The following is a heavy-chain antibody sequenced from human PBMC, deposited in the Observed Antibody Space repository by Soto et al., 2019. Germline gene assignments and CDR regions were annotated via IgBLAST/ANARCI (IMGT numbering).Heavy chain of an antibody. D-gene: IGHD3-22*01. CDR1: GFTFSRYS. J-gene: IGHJ4*01. Sequence: PGGSLRLSCAASGFTFSRYSMNWVRQAPGKGLEWVSYISSSSSTIYYADSVKGRFTISRDNAKNSLYLQMNSLRAEDTAVYYCARDYYDSSGYYALFDYWRHVTLVTVSS. V-gene: IGHV3-48*01. CDR2: ISSSSSTI. CDR3: ARDYYDSSGYYALFDY.